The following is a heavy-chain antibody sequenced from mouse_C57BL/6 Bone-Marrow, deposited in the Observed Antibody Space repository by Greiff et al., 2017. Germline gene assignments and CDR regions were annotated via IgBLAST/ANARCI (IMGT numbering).Heavy chain of an antibody. CDR1: GYSITSGYY. Sequence: ESGPGLVKPSQSLSLTCSVTGYSITSGYYWNWIRQFPGNKLEWMGYISYDGSNNYNPSLKNRISITRDTSKNQCFLKLNSVTTEDTATYYCARGSYEGYYWGQGTTLTVSS. CDR3: ARGSYEGYY. V-gene: IGHV3-6*01. CDR2: ISYDGSN. D-gene: IGHD1-1*01. J-gene: IGHJ2*01.